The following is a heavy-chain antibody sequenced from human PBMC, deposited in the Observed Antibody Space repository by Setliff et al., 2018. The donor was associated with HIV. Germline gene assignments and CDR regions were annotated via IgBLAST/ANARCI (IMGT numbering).Heavy chain of an antibody. CDR1: GYPISSGYY. V-gene: IGHV4-38-2*01. CDR2: VYHTGST. Sequence: KPSETLSLTCAVSGYPISSGYYWGWIRQPPGKGLEWIGNVYHTGSTYYNPSLKSRVTISVDTSKNQFSLKLSSVTAADTAVYYCNIYYYYYMDVWGKGTTVTVSS. J-gene: IGHJ6*03. CDR3: NIYYYYYMDV.